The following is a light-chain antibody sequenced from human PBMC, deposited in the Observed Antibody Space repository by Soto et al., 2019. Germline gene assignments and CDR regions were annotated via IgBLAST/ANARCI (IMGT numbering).Light chain of an antibody. CDR2: EVT. V-gene: IGLV2-14*01. Sequence: QSALTQPASVSGSPGQSITISCTGTSSDVGGYNYVSWYQQHPGKAPKLMIYEVTNRPSGVSNRFSGSKSVNTASLTIFGLQAEFEADYYCSSYTSSSTPVFGGGTELTV. CDR3: SSYTSSSTPV. CDR1: SSDVGGYNY. J-gene: IGLJ3*02.